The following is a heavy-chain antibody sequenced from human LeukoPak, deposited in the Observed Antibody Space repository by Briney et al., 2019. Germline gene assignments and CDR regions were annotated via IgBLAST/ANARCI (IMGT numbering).Heavy chain of an antibody. Sequence: PGRSLRLSCAASGFTFSSYWMHWVRHAPGKGLVWVSRINSDGSSTSYADSVTGRFTISRDNAKNTLYLQMNSLRAEDTAVYYCAREPTTIFGVVDRYGMDVWGQGTSVTVSS. J-gene: IGHJ6*02. CDR1: GFTFSSYW. D-gene: IGHD3-3*01. CDR3: AREPTTIFGVVDRYGMDV. V-gene: IGHV3-74*01. CDR2: INSDGSST.